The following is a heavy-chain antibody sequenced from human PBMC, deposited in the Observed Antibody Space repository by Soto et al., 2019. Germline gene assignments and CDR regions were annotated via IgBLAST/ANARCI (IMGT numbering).Heavy chain of an antibody. V-gene: IGHV3-23*01. J-gene: IGHJ4*02. Sequence: TGGSLRVSCVVSGFTFSSYAMSWVRQAPGKGLEWVSGISGSDRSTYYADSVKGRFTISRDNSKNTLYLQMNSLRAEDTALYYCAKDRPFDTIFGSLDYWGQGPLVTGSS. CDR3: AKDRPFDTIFGSLDY. CDR2: ISGSDRST. D-gene: IGHD3-3*01. CDR1: GFTFSSYA.